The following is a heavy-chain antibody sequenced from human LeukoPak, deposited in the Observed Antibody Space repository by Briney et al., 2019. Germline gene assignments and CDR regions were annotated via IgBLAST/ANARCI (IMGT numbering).Heavy chain of an antibody. V-gene: IGHV4-59*01. CDR1: GGSISSYY. CDR3: AREGYDFWSGHLPLDV. J-gene: IGHJ6*02. CDR2: IYYSGST. Sequence: SETLSLTCTVSGGSISSYYWSWIRQPPGKGLEWIGYIYYSGSTNYNPSLKSRVTISVDTSKNQFSLKLRSVTAADTAVYYCAREGYDFWSGHLPLDVWGQGTTVTVSS. D-gene: IGHD3-3*01.